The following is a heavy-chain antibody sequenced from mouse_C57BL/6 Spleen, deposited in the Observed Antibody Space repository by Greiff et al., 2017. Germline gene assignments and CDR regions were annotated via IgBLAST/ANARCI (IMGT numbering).Heavy chain of an antibody. V-gene: IGHV2-5*01. D-gene: IGHD2-13*01. Sequence: VKLMESGPGLVQPSQSLSITCTVSGFSLTSYGVHWVRQSPGKGLEWLGVIWRGGSTDYNAAFMSRLSITKDNSKSKVFLKRNSLQADDTAIYYCANGDYGGGYYAMDYWGQGTSVTVSS. CDR3: ANGDYGGGYYAMDY. CDR1: GFSLTSYG. CDR2: IWRGGST. J-gene: IGHJ4*01.